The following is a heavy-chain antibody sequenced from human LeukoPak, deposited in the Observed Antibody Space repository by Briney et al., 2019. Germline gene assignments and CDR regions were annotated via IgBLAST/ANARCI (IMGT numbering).Heavy chain of an antibody. D-gene: IGHD3-9*01. CDR3: ARYGELNDRRYLDY. V-gene: IGHV4-59*01. CDR2: IYYSGST. J-gene: IGHJ4*02. Sequence: SETLSLTCTVSGGSITSYYWSWIRQPPGKGLEWIGYIYYSGSTNCNPSLKSRVTISVDTSKNQFFLRLSSVTAADTALYYCARYGELNDRRYLDYWGQGILVTVSS. CDR1: GGSITSYY.